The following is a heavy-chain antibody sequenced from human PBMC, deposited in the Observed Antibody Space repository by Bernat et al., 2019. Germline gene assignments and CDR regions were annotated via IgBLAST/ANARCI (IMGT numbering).Heavy chain of an antibody. CDR2: IWYDGSNK. D-gene: IGHD2-2*01. CDR3: ARDRSGYCSSTSCSKPYYYMDV. J-gene: IGHJ6*03. Sequence: QVQLVESGGGVVQPGRSLRLSCAASGFTFSSYGMHWVRQAPGKGLEWVAVIWYDGSNKYYADSVKGRFTISRYNSKNKLYMQMNSLSAEDKAVYYCARDRSGYCSSTSCSKPYYYMDVWGKETTVTVSS. V-gene: IGHV3-33*01. CDR1: GFTFSSYG.